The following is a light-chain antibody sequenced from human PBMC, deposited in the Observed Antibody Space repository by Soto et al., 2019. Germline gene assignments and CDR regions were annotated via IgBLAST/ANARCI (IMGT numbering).Light chain of an antibody. Sequence: QSVLTQPASVSGSPGQSITLSCTGTSSDVGSYNLVSWYQQHPGKAPKLMIYEGNKRPSGVSNRFSGSKSGNTASLTISGLQAEDEADYYCCSFAGSNTFVFGTGTKVTAL. CDR3: CSFAGSNTFV. J-gene: IGLJ1*01. CDR2: EGN. V-gene: IGLV2-23*03. CDR1: SSDVGSYNL.